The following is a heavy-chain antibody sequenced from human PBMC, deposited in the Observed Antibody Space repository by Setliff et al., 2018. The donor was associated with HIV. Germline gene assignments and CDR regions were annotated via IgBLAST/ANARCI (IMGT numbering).Heavy chain of an antibody. V-gene: IGHV4-38-2*02. CDR1: GYSIRSGYY. CDR3: ARETSVTPVGLDH. D-gene: IGHD2-2*01. CDR2: INRSGNT. Sequence: SETLSLTCAVSGYSIRSGYYWGWIRQSPGKGLEWIGEINRSGNTKYNPSLKSRVTISIDTSKKQFSLELNSVTAADTAVYYCARETSVTPVGLDHWGQGTLVTVSS. J-gene: IGHJ4*02.